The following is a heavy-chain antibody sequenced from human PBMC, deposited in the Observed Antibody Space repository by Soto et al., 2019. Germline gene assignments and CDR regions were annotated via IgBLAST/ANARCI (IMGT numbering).Heavy chain of an antibody. V-gene: IGHV1-69*12. CDR2: IIPIFGTA. CDR3: ARGLVYAGERHYWFDP. Sequence: QVQLVQSRAEVKKPGSSVKVSCKASGGTFSSYAISWVRQAPGQGLEWMGGIIPIFGTANYAQKFQGRVTITADESPSTAYMELSSLRSEDTAVYYCARGLVYAGERHYWFDPWGQGTLVTVSS. CDR1: GGTFSSYA. J-gene: IGHJ5*02. D-gene: IGHD2-8*01.